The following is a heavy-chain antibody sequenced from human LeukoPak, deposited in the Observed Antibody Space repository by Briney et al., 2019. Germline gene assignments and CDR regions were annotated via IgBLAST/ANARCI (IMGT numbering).Heavy chain of an antibody. CDR2: AFDSGRT. Sequence: NPSETLSLTCTVSGGSMTTHHWNWIRQTPGKGLEWIGYAFDSGRTKVNPSLTSRVTLSTDTSKNQLSLRLSSVTAADTAVYYCTTIKRGDIFGYFDFWGQGILVTVSS. V-gene: IGHV4-59*11. CDR1: GGSMTTHH. CDR3: TTIKRGDIFGYFDF. D-gene: IGHD5-18*01. J-gene: IGHJ4*02.